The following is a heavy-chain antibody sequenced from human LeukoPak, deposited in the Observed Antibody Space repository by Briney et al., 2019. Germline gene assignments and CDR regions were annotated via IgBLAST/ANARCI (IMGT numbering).Heavy chain of an antibody. CDR1: GFTFTTSA. CDR3: AAELEMATDAFDI. D-gene: IGHD5-24*01. J-gene: IGHJ3*02. Sequence: SVKVSCKASGFTFTTSAMQWVRQARGQRPECIGWIVVGSGNTNYAQKFQDRVTITRDKSTGTAYMGLSRLRSDDTAVYYCAAELEMATDAFDIWGQGTMVTVSS. V-gene: IGHV1-58*02. CDR2: IVVGSGNT.